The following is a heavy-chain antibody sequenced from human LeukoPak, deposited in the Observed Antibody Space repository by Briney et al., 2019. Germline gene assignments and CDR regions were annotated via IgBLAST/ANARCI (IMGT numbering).Heavy chain of an antibody. CDR2: MNANSGNT. J-gene: IGHJ4*02. Sequence: ASVKVSCKASGYTFTSYDINWVRQAPGQGLEWMGWMNANSGNTDYAQKFQGRVTMTRNTSISTAYMELSSLRSEDTAVYYCASGITARWGQGTLVTVSS. V-gene: IGHV1-8*01. D-gene: IGHD1-20*01. CDR1: GYTFTSYD. CDR3: ASGITAR.